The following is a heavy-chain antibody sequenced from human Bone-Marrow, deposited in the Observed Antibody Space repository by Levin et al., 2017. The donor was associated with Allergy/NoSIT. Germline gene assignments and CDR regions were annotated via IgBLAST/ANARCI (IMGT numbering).Heavy chain of an antibody. CDR2: IYTSGST. CDR3: ARVGHVRESSGTSWYSFSYYYMDV. D-gene: IGHD2-2*02. V-gene: IGHV4-61*02. J-gene: IGHJ6*03. CDR1: GGSISSGNYY. Sequence: SCTVSGGSISSGNYYWSWIRQPAGESLEWIGRIYTSGSTNYNPSLKSRVTISLDTSKNQFSLKLTSVTAADTAVYYCARVGHVRESSGTSWYSFSYYYMDVWGKGTTVTVSS.